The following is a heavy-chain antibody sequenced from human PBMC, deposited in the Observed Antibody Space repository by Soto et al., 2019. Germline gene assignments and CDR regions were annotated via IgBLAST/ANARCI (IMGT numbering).Heavy chain of an antibody. V-gene: IGHV3-64D*06. CDR1: GFTFSSYA. D-gene: IGHD3-10*01. Sequence: GGSLRLSCSASGFTFSSYAMHWVRQAPGKGLEYVSAISSNGGSTYYADSVKGRFTISRDNSKNTLYLQMSSLRAEDTAVYYCVKDWVVHGFGDTDGPRDVPGQGSKVLVSS. CDR3: VKDWVVHGFGDTDGPRDV. CDR2: ISSNGGST. J-gene: IGHJ6*01.